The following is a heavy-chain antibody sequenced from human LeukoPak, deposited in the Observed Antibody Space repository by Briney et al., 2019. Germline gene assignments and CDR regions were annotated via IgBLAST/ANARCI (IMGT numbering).Heavy chain of an antibody. V-gene: IGHV5-51*01. D-gene: IGHD6-13*01. CDR3: ARQPPSSIAAAGPYFDY. J-gene: IGHJ4*02. Sequence: GESLKISCKDSGYSFTTCWIGWVRQMPGKGLEWMGIIYPGDSDTRYSPSFQGQVTISADKSISTAYLQWSSLKASDTAMYYCARQPPSSIAAAGPYFDYWGQGTLVTVSS. CDR2: IYPGDSDT. CDR1: GYSFTTCW.